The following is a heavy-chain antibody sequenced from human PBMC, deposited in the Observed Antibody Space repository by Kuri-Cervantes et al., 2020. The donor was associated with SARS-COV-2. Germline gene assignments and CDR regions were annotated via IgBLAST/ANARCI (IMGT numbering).Heavy chain of an antibody. D-gene: IGHD6-13*01. CDR3: ARDRAYSSSWRRTNWFDP. V-gene: IGHV3-21*01. J-gene: IGHJ5*02. CDR1: GFTFSHYG. Sequence: GESLKISCAASGFTFSHYGMNWVRQAPGKGLEWVSSISSSSSYIYYADSVKGRFTISRDNAKNSLYLQMNSLRAEDTAVYYCARDRAYSSSWRRTNWFDPWGQGTLVTVSS. CDR2: ISSSSSYI.